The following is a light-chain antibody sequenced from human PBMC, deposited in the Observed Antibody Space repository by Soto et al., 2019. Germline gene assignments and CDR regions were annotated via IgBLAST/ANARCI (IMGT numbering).Light chain of an antibody. CDR2: IAA. CDR1: QDIRNE. J-gene: IGKJ1*01. V-gene: IGKV1-17*01. CDR3: LHHHDYPPT. Sequence: DIQMTHSPSSLSASVGDRVTITCRASQDIRNELGWFQQKPGKAHNRLIYIAASLQSRVPSRFSDNGSVTEFALTISSLQPEDYATDYCLHHHDYPPTFGQETKVEI.